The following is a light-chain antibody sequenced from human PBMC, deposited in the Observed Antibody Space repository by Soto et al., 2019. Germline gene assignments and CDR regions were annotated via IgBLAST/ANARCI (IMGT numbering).Light chain of an antibody. V-gene: IGKV3-11*01. CDR3: QQRSNWPIT. CDR1: QSVSSY. CDR2: DAS. J-gene: IGKJ5*01. Sequence: EIVLTQSPATLSLSPGKRSTLFCRASQSVSSYVAWYQQKPGQAPRFLIYDASNRATGIPARFSGSGSGTDFTLTISSLEPEDFAVYYCQQRSNWPITFGQGTRLEIK.